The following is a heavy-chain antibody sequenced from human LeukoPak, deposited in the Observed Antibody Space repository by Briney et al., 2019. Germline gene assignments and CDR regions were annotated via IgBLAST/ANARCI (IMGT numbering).Heavy chain of an antibody. CDR2: INPNSGGT. J-gene: IGHJ4*02. Sequence: ASVKVSCKASGYTFTGYYMHWVRQAPGQGLEWMGWINPNSGGTNYAQKFQGRVTMTRDTSISTAYMELSRLRSDDMAVYYCARDRTISLGTSKEIKYITIFDYWGQGTLVTVSS. CDR1: GYTFTGYY. CDR3: ARDRTISLGTSKEIKYITIFDY. V-gene: IGHV1-2*02. D-gene: IGHD3-3*01.